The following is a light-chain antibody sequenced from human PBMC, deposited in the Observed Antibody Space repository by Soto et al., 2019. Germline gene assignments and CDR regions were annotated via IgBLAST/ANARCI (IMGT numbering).Light chain of an antibody. J-gene: IGKJ2*01. CDR3: QQGHTWPLT. Sequence: EIAMTQSPATLSVSPGERATLSCRASQSISTELAWYQQIPGQPPRLLIYSASTRATGVPARFTGSVSGSEFTLTISGLPSEDFAIYYCQQGHTWPLTFGQGTRLEI. CDR1: QSISTE. CDR2: SAS. V-gene: IGKV3-15*01.